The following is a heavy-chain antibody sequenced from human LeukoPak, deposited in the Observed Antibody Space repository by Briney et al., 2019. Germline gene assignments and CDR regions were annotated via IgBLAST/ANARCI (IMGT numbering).Heavy chain of an antibody. CDR2: ISYDGSNK. CDR1: GFTFSSYA. V-gene: IGHV3-30-3*01. D-gene: IGHD3-22*01. Sequence: GGSLRLSCAASGFTFSSYAMRWVRQAPGKGLEWVAVISYDGSNKYYADSVKGRFTISRDNSKNTLYLQMNSLRGEDTALYYCASYYYDSSGPPDYWGQGTLVTVSS. J-gene: IGHJ4*02. CDR3: ASYYYDSSGPPDY.